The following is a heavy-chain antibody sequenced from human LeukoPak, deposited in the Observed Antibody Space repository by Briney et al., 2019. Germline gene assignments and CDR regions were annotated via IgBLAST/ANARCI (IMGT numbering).Heavy chain of an antibody. J-gene: IGHJ4*02. CDR3: AKDKGLGYSYGSDY. CDR2: ISYDGSNK. V-gene: IGHV3-30*18. D-gene: IGHD5-18*01. CDR1: GFTFSSYG. Sequence: GGSLRLSCAASGFTFSSYGMHWVRQAPGKGLEWVAVISYDGSNKYYADSVKGRFTISRDNSKNTLYLQMNSLRAEDTAVYYCAKDKGLGYSYGSDYWGQGTLVSVSS.